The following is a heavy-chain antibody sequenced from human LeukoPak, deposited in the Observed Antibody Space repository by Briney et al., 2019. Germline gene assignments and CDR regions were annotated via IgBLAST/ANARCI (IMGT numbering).Heavy chain of an antibody. CDR1: GGSFSDYY. Sequence: SETLSLTCAVYGGSFSDYYWSWIRQPPGKGLEWIGNINQSGSTNHNPSLKGRVTISVDTSKNQFSLKLSSVTAADTAVYYCARGRRWFVYWGQGTLVTVSS. V-gene: IGHV4-34*01. CDR2: INQSGST. J-gene: IGHJ4*02. CDR3: ARGRRWFVY. D-gene: IGHD4-23*01.